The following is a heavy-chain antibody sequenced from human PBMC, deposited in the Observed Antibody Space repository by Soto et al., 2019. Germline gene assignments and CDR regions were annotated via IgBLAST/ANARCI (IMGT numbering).Heavy chain of an antibody. V-gene: IGHV1-18*01. CDR1: GYTFTSYG. CDR3: ARGYCSGGSCYTGWFDP. D-gene: IGHD2-15*01. Sequence: QVQLVQSGAEVKKPGASVRVSCKASGYTFTSYGISWVRQAPGQGLEWMGWISGYNGNTNYAQKLQGRVTMTKDTSTSTANMVLRSLRSDDTAVYYCARGYCSGGSCYTGWFDPWGQGTLVTVSS. J-gene: IGHJ5*02. CDR2: ISGYNGNT.